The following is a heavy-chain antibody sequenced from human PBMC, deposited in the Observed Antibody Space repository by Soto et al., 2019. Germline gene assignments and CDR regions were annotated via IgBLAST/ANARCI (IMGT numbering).Heavy chain of an antibody. CDR3: ARGKDDYGDSPYFQH. Sequence: QVQLVQSGAEVKKPGASVKVSCKASGYTFTSYGISWVRPAPGQGLEWMGWISAYNGNTNYAQKLQGTVTMTTDTSTSTAYMELRSLRSDDTAVYYCARGKDDYGDSPYFQHWGQGTLVTVSS. CDR1: GYTFTSYG. J-gene: IGHJ1*01. D-gene: IGHD4-17*01. V-gene: IGHV1-18*01. CDR2: ISAYNGNT.